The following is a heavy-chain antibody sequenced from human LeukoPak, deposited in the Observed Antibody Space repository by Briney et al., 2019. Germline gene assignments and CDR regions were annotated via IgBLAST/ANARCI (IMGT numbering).Heavy chain of an antibody. CDR3: AREESGGYFDY. Sequence: ASVKVSCKASGYTFTNYYMHWVRQAPGQGLEWMGLINPTGTSTNYAQGFRGRVTMTRDTSTTTVYMELSSLRSEDTAVYYCAREESGGYFDYWGQGTLVTVSS. D-gene: IGHD2-8*02. CDR2: INPTGTST. CDR1: GYTFTNYY. V-gene: IGHV1-46*01. J-gene: IGHJ4*02.